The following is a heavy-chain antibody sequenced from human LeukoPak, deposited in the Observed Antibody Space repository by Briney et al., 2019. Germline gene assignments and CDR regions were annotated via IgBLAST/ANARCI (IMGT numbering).Heavy chain of an antibody. Sequence: GASVKVSCKASGGTFSSYAISWVRQAPGQGLEWMGRIIPILGIANYAQKFQGRVTITADKSTSTAYMELSRLRSEDTAVYYCARDNPRYYGSGSRLSWAFDIWGQGTMVTVSS. CDR3: ARDNPRYYGSGSRLSWAFDI. V-gene: IGHV1-69*04. D-gene: IGHD3-10*01. J-gene: IGHJ3*02. CDR1: GGTFSSYA. CDR2: IIPILGIA.